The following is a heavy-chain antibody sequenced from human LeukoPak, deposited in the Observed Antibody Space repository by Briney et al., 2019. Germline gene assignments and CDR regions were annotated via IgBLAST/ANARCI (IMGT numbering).Heavy chain of an antibody. Sequence: SETLSLTCTVSGGSISSYDWNWIRQPAGKGLEWIGRIYTSGSTNYNLSLKSRVTISLDKSKNQFSLKLSSVTAADTAVYYCASERLAAAGMPFDSWGQGTLVTVSS. CDR2: IYTSGST. V-gene: IGHV4-4*07. D-gene: IGHD6-13*01. J-gene: IGHJ4*02. CDR3: ASERLAAAGMPFDS. CDR1: GGSISSYD.